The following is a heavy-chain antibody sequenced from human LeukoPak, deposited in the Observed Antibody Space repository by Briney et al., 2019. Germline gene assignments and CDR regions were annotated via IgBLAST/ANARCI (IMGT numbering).Heavy chain of an antibody. CDR3: AKGLVATIGDDAFDI. V-gene: IGHV3-7*03. CDR2: IKQDGSEK. CDR1: GFTFSSYW. J-gene: IGHJ3*02. Sequence: GGSLRLSCAASGFTFSSYWMSWVRQAPGKGLELVANIKQDGSEKYYVDSVKGRFTISRDNAKNSLYLQMNSLRAEDTALYYCAKGLVATIGDDAFDIWGQGTMVTVSS. D-gene: IGHD5-12*01.